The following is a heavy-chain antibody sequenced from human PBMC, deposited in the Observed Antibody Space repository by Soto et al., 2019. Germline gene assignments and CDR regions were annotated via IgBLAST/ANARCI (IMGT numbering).Heavy chain of an antibody. V-gene: IGHV4-59*01. CDR3: ARSDDYGDYGYYYYGMDI. CDR2: IYYSGRT. D-gene: IGHD4-17*01. CDR1: GGPISSFY. Sequence: PSETLSLTCTVSGGPISSFYLSWIRQPPGKGLECIGHIYYSGRTNYKPSLKSRVTISVDTSKNQLSLKLTSVTAADTAVYYCARSDDYGDYGYYYYGMDIWGQGTTVTVYS. J-gene: IGHJ6*02.